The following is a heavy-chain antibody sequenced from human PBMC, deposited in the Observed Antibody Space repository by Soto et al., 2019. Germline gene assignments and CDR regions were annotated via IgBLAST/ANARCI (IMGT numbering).Heavy chain of an antibody. CDR1: GYTLTELS. Sequence: GASVKVSCKVSGYTLTELSMHWVRQAPGKGLEWMGGFDPEDGETIYAQKFQGRVTMTGDTSTDTAYMELSSLRSEDTAVYYCAAGIGGDGYFDYWGQVTLVTVSS. CDR2: FDPEDGET. V-gene: IGHV1-24*01. CDR3: AAGIGGDGYFDY. J-gene: IGHJ4*02. D-gene: IGHD3-16*01.